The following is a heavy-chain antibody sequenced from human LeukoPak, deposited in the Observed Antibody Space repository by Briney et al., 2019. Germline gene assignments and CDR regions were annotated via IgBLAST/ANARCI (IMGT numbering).Heavy chain of an antibody. CDR1: GGSISSYY. CDR3: ARGRRGSTRDAFDI. V-gene: IGHV4-59*01. Sequence: SETPSLTCTVSGGSISSYYWSWIRQPPGKGLEWIGYIYYSGGTNYNPSLKSRVTISVDTSKNQFSLKLSSVTAADPAVYYCARGRRGSTRDAFDIWGQGTMVTVSS. CDR2: IYYSGGT. D-gene: IGHD2-2*01. J-gene: IGHJ3*02.